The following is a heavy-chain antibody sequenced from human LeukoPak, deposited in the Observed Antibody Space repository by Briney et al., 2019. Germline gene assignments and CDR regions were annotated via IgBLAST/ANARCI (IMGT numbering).Heavy chain of an antibody. Sequence: SVKVSCKASGGTFSSYAISWVRQAPGQGLEWMGRFIPILGIANYAQKFQGRVTITADKSTSTAYMELSSLRSEDTAVYYYARDGYYYYGMDVWGQGTTVTVSS. V-gene: IGHV1-69*04. CDR1: GGTFSSYA. J-gene: IGHJ6*02. CDR2: FIPILGIA. CDR3: ARDGYYYYGMDV.